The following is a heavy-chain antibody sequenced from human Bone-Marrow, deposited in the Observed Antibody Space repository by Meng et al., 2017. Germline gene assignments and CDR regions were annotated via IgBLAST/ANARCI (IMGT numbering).Heavy chain of an antibody. CDR1: GYMFTTYA. Sequence: QVHLVQSGAEVRKPGASVKVSCKASGYMFTTYAMHWVRQAPGQSLEWMGWITPGSGNTKYSQKFQGRLTITTDTSASTAYMELSTLRSEDTAVYYCARDFTSGSSGDPWGQGTLVTVSS. V-gene: IGHV1-3*01. CDR3: ARDFTSGSSGDP. CDR2: ITPGSGNT. J-gene: IGHJ5*02. D-gene: IGHD6-19*01.